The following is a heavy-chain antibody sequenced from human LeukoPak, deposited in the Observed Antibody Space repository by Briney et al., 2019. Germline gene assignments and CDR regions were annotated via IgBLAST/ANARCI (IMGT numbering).Heavy chain of an antibody. Sequence: ASVKVSCEASGYTFTSYDINWVRQATGQGLEWMGWMNPNSGNTGYAQKFQGRVTMTRNTSISTAYMELSSLRSEDTAVYYCARACASCYSNYYYYMDVWGKGTTVTVSS. CDR1: GYTFTSYD. CDR3: ARACASCYSNYYYYMDV. J-gene: IGHJ6*03. D-gene: IGHD2-15*01. CDR2: MNPNSGNT. V-gene: IGHV1-8*01.